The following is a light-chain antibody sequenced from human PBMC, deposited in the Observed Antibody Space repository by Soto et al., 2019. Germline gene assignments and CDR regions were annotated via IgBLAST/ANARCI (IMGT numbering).Light chain of an antibody. Sequence: QSVMAQPPSASGTPGQWVTISCSGSSSNIGTNSVNWYQQLPGTAPKLLIYNTNQRPSGVPDRFSGSKSGTSASLAIGGLRSEDEADYYCAAWDDSLNGVVFGGGTKLTVL. CDR1: SSNIGTNS. CDR3: AAWDDSLNGVV. CDR2: NTN. V-gene: IGLV1-44*01. J-gene: IGLJ3*02.